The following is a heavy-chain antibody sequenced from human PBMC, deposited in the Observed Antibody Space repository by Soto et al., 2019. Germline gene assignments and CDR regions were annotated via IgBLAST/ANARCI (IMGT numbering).Heavy chain of an antibody. J-gene: IGHJ6*02. CDR1: GGTFSSYA. CDR2: IIPIFGTA. D-gene: IGHD3-10*01. V-gene: IGHV1-69*13. Sequence: GASVKVSCKASGGTFSSYAISWVRQAPGQGLEWMGGIIPIFGTANYAQKFQGRVTITADESTSTAYMELSSLRSEDTAVYYCARDPGRLVRGEYYYYGMDVWGQGTTVTVSS. CDR3: ARDPGRLVRGEYYYYGMDV.